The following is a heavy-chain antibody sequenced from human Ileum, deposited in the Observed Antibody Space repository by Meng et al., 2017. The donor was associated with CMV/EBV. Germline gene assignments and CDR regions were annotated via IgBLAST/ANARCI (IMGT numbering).Heavy chain of an antibody. CDR1: GFTFSSYW. CDR2: IKQDGGEI. D-gene: IGHD2-2*01. J-gene: IGHJ5*01. Sequence: GGSLRLSCAASGFTFSSYWMNWVRQAPGKGLEWVANIKQDGGEIYYVDSVKGRFTISRDNAKNSLYLQMNGLRAEDTAVYYCARWVVVPAAANWFDSWGQGTQVTVSS. CDR3: ARWVVVPAAANWFDS. V-gene: IGHV3-7*01.